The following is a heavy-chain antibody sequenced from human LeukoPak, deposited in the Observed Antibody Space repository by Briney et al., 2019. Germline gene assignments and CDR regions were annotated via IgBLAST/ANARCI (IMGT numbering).Heavy chain of an antibody. D-gene: IGHD3-22*01. CDR2: IYHSGST. V-gene: IGHV4-38-2*02. Sequence: SETLSLTCTVSGYSISSGYYWGWIRQPPGKGLEWIGSIYHSGSTYYNPSLKSRVTISVDTSKNQFSLKVSSVTAADTAVYYRARALDYYDSSGYYSYYYYMDVWGKGTTVTVSS. CDR1: GYSISSGYY. J-gene: IGHJ6*03. CDR3: ARALDYYDSSGYYSYYYYMDV.